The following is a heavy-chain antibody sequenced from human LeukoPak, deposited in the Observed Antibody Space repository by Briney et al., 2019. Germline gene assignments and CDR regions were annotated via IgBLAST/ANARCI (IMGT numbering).Heavy chain of an antibody. Sequence: NPSETLSLTCAAYGVSFSGYYWSWIRQPPGKGLEWMGEINHSGSTNYNPSLKSRVTISVDTSKNQFSLKLSSVTAADTAVYYCASAMIGVPDDAFDTWGQGTMVTVSS. CDR1: GVSFSGYY. J-gene: IGHJ3*02. D-gene: IGHD3-22*01. CDR3: ASAMIGVPDDAFDT. CDR2: INHSGST. V-gene: IGHV4-34*01.